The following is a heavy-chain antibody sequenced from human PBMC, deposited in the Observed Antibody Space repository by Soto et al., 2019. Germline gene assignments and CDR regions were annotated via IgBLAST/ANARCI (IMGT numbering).Heavy chain of an antibody. CDR1: GYTFTSYG. Sequence: QVQLVQSGAEVKKPGASVKVSCKASGYTFTSYGISWVRQAPGQGLEWMGWISAYNGNTNYAQKLQGRVTMTTDTSTSTAYMELRSLRSGDTAVYYCARVWTFGGVIVVGYYYYMDVWGKGTTVTVSS. V-gene: IGHV1-18*01. J-gene: IGHJ6*03. D-gene: IGHD3-16*02. CDR3: ARVWTFGGVIVVGYYYYMDV. CDR2: ISAYNGNT.